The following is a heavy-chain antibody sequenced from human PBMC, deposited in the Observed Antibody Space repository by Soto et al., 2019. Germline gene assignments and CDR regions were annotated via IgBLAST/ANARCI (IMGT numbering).Heavy chain of an antibody. CDR1: GGSLSTSSYY. Sequence: QLQLQESGPGLVRPSETLSLTCAVSGGSLSTSSYYWGWIRQPPGKGLEWIGSIYYSGSTYYNPSLKSRVTISADTSKTQFSLKMSSVTAADTAVYYCATPPGHDIFTCYYIGGGQGTLVTVSS. V-gene: IGHV4-39*01. CDR3: ATPPGHDIFTCYYIG. CDR2: IYYSGST. J-gene: IGHJ4*02. D-gene: IGHD3-9*01.